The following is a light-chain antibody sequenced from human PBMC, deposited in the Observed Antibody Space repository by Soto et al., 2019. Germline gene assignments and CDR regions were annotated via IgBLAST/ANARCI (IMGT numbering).Light chain of an antibody. CDR3: QQCNGYSRT. V-gene: IGKV1-5*01. Sequence: DIQMTQSPSTLSASVGDRVSITCRASQSISSWLAWYQQKPGKAPKLLIYDASSLESGVPSRFSGSGSGTEFSLTISSLQPADFATYYCQQCNGYSRTFGQGTKVDIK. J-gene: IGKJ1*01. CDR2: DAS. CDR1: QSISSW.